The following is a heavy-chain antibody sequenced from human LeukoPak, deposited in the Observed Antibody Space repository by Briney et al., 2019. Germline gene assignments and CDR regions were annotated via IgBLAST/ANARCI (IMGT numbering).Heavy chain of an antibody. J-gene: IGHJ5*02. V-gene: IGHV4-59*01. CDR1: GGSISSYY. CDR3: ARGVKRTHYGDYVVGWFDP. D-gene: IGHD4-17*01. Sequence: SETLSLTCTVSGGSISSYYWSWIRQPPGKGLEWIGYIYYSGSTYYNPSLKSRVTISVDTSKNQFSLKLSSVTAADTAVYYCARGVKRTHYGDYVVGWFDPWGQGTLVTVSS. CDR2: IYYSGST.